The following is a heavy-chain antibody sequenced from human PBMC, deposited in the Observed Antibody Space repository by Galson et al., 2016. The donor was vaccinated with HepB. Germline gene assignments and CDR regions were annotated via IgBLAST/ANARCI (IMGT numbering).Heavy chain of an antibody. D-gene: IGHD3/OR15-3a*01. V-gene: IGHV2-5*01. Sequence: PALVKPTQTLTLTCTFSGFSLSTSGVGVGWIRQPPGKALEWLALIYWNDDKRYSPSLKSRLTITKDTSKNQVVLTMTNMDPVDTATYYCANRTWTGYYFTYYYYGMDVWGLGTTVTVS. CDR3: ANRTWTGYYFTYYYYGMDV. CDR2: IYWNDDK. J-gene: IGHJ6*02. CDR1: GFSLSTSGVG.